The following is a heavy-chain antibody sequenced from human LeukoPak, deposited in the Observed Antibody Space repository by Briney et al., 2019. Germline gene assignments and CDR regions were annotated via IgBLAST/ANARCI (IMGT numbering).Heavy chain of an antibody. Sequence: SETLSLTCAVYGGSFSGYYWSWIRQPPGKGLEWIGEINHSGSTNYNPSLKSRVTISVDTSKNQFSLKLSSVTAADTAVYYCARGLEAYDILTGYPPSPYFDYWGQGTLVTVSS. CDR1: GGSFSGYY. J-gene: IGHJ4*02. V-gene: IGHV4-34*01. CDR2: INHSGST. CDR3: ARGLEAYDILTGYPPSPYFDY. D-gene: IGHD3-9*01.